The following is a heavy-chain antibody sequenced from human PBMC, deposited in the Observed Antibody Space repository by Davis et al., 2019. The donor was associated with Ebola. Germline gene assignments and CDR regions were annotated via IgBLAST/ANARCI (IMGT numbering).Heavy chain of an antibody. CDR3: ARAIYYYDSSGYSDY. D-gene: IGHD3-22*01. CDR1: SYTFISNL. V-gene: IGHV1-46*01. Sequence: ASALITCSTSSYTFISNLIHSVRQPAGQGPEWIGMTKPNDGRTIYAQKFQGRDTVTRDTSTTTVYMDLSSLRSEDTAVYYCARAIYYYDSSGYSDYWGQGTLVTVSS. CDR2: TKPNDGRT. J-gene: IGHJ4*02.